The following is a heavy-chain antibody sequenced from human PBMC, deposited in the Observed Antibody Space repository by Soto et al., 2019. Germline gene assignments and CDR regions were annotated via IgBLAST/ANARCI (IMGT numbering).Heavy chain of an antibody. V-gene: IGHV4-30-4*01. D-gene: IGHD2-21*02. J-gene: IGHJ2*01. CDR3: ARDCPVVVTGKYWYFDL. CDR2: TYYIGST. Sequence: QVQLQESGPGLVKPSQTLTLTCTVSGGSISSGNYYWSWIRQSPGKGLEWIGYTYYIGSTYYNPSLKCRVTISVDTSKNKFSRKLSSVTAADTAVYYCARDCPVVVTGKYWYFDLRCRGTLVTVSS. CDR1: GGSISSGNYY.